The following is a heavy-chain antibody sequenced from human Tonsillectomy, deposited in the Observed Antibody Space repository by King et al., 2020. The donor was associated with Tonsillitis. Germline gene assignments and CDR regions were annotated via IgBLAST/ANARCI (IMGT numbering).Heavy chain of an antibody. CDR2: IYYSGST. CDR3: ARHSGYYDSSGYSYDH. CDR1: GGSITTSSYY. V-gene: IGHV4-39*01. J-gene: IGHJ4*02. Sequence: QLQESGPGLVKPSETLSLTCTVSGGSITTSSYYWGWIRQPPGKGLEGIGSIYYSGSTYYNPSLRSRGTISVDTSKNQFSLKLSSVTAADTAVYYCARHSGYYDSSGYSYDHWGQGTLVTVSS. D-gene: IGHD3-22*01.